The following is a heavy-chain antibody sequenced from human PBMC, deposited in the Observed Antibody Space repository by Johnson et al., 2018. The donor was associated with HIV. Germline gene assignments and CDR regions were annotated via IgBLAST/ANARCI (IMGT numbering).Heavy chain of an antibody. J-gene: IGHJ3*02. D-gene: IGHD3-16*01. CDR3: VRDPIGGAFDI. CDR1: GFTFSSYG. V-gene: IGHV3-30*03. CDR2: ISYVGSSK. Sequence: QVQLVESGGGVVQPGGSLRLSCAASGFTFSSYGMDWVRQVPGKGLEWVAAISYVGSSKYYPDAVKGLFTISRDNSKNTLYLQMNSLRAEDTAVHYCVRDPIGGAFDIWGQGTMVTVSS.